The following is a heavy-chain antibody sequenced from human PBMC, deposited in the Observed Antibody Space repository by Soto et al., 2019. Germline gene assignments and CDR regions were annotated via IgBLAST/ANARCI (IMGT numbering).Heavy chain of an antibody. CDR3: ARDLWGRDGAGTIFDY. CDR1: GYTFTSYG. J-gene: IGHJ4*02. Sequence: QVQLVQSGAEVKKPGASVKVSCKASGYTFTSYGISWGRQAPGQGLEWMGWISAYNGNTNYAQKLQGRVTMTTHTSASTAYMELRSLRSDDTAVYYCARDLWGRDGAGTIFDYWGQGTLVTVSS. D-gene: IGHD6-19*01. V-gene: IGHV1-18*01. CDR2: ISAYNGNT.